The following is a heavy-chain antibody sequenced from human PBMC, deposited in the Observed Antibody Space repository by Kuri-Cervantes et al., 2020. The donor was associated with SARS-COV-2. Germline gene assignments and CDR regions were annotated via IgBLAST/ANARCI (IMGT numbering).Heavy chain of an antibody. J-gene: IGHJ4*02. V-gene: IGHV2-70*04. CDR1: GFSLSTSGMR. CDR3: ARMVLGLRPYYFDY. Sequence: SGPTLVKPTQTLTLTCTYSGFSLSTSGMRVSWIRQPPGKALEWLARIDWDDDKFYSTSLKTRLTISKNTSKNQVVLTMTNMDPVDTATYYCARMVLGLRPYYFDYWGQGTLVTVSS. D-gene: IGHD4-17*01. CDR2: IDWDDDK.